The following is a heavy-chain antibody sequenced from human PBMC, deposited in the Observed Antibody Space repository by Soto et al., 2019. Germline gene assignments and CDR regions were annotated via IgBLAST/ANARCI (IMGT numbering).Heavy chain of an antibody. D-gene: IGHD3-16*01. CDR1: GFTFRSYC. V-gene: IGHV3-74*01. CDR3: GRSLGDCRGEGY. J-gene: IGHJ4*02. Sequence: EVQLVESGGGLVQPGGSLRLSCAASGFTFRSYCMHWVRQAPGKGLVWVSRLKGDGSIKSYADSVKGRFTISRDNAGNTLYLQRNSLSAEDTAIYCGGRSLGDCRGEGYWGPRALVTVFS. CDR2: LKGDGSIK.